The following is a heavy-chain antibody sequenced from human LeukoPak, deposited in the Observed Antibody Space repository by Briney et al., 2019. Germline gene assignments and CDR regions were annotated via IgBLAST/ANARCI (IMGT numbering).Heavy chain of an antibody. Sequence: SETLSLTCTVSGGSISSSSYYWGWIRQPPGKGLEWIGSIYHSGSTYYNPSLKSRVTISVDTSKNQFSLKLSSVTAADTAVYYCARDLRDYSGWFDPWGQGTLVTVSS. V-gene: IGHV4-39*07. J-gene: IGHJ5*02. D-gene: IGHD1-26*01. CDR3: ARDLRDYSGWFDP. CDR2: IYHSGST. CDR1: GGSISSSSYY.